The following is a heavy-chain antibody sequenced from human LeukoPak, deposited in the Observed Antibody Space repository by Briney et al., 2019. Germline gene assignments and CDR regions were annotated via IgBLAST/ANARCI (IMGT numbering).Heavy chain of an antibody. J-gene: IGHJ4*02. D-gene: IGHD3-22*01. V-gene: IGHV4-39*07. CDR3: ARGRRRDSSGYYYVDY. CDR1: GDSITGYY. Sequence: SETLSLTCTVSGDSITGYYWGWIRQPPGKGLEWIGNIYYTGNTYYNASLKSRVTISVDTSKNQFSLKVISVTAADTAVYYCARGRRRDSSGYYYVDYWGQGTLVTVSS. CDR2: IYYTGNT.